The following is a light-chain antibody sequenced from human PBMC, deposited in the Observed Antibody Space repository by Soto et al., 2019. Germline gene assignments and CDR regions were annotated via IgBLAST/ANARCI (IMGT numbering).Light chain of an antibody. J-gene: IGKJ2*01. CDR2: DAS. CDR3: QQYTSYPYT. V-gene: IGKV1-5*01. Sequence: DIQMTQSPSTLSASIGDRVTITCRASESIRTWLAWYQHKPGKAPKFLIYDASSLESGVPSRFSGSGSGTEFTLTISNLQPDDFATYYCQQYTSYPYTFGQGTKVDIK. CDR1: ESIRTW.